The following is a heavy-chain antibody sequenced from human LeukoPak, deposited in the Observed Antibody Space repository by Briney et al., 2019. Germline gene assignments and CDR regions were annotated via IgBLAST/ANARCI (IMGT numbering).Heavy chain of an antibody. V-gene: IGHV3-30*02. CDR2: IRYDGSNK. D-gene: IGHD6-13*01. J-gene: IGHJ4*02. CDR3: AKDPIAAAGTLDY. Sequence: GGSLTLSCAASGFTFSSYGMHWVRQAPGKGLEWVAFIRYDGSNKYYADSVKGRFTISRDNSKNTLYLQMNSLRAEDTAVYYCAKDPIAAAGTLDYWGQGTLVTVSS. CDR1: GFTFSSYG.